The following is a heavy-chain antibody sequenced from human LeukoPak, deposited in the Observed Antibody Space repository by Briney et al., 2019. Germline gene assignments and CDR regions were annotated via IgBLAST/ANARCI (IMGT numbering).Heavy chain of an antibody. J-gene: IGHJ6*02. Sequence: SVKVSCKASGGTFSSYAISWVRQAPGQGLEWMGGIIPIFGTANYAQKFQGRVTITADESTSTAYMELSSLRSEDTAVYYCAWAGTLMWDDYYGMDVWGQGTTVTVPS. CDR3: AWAGTLMWDDYYGMDV. CDR2: IIPIFGTA. CDR1: GGTFSSYA. D-gene: IGHD6-19*01. V-gene: IGHV1-69*13.